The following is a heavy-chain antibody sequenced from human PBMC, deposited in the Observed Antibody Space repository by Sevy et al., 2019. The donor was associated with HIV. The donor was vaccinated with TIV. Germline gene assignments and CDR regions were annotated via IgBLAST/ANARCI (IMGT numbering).Heavy chain of an antibody. J-gene: IGHJ5*02. V-gene: IGHV1-69*13. CDR3: ARLQDYYDSNP. CDR1: GGTFSSYA. CDR2: IIPIFGTA. D-gene: IGHD3-22*01. Sequence: ASVKVSCKASGGTFSSYAISWVRQAPGQGLEWMGGIIPIFGTANYAQKFQGRVTITADESTSTAYMELSSLRSEDTAVYYSARLQDYYDSNPWGQGTLVTVSS.